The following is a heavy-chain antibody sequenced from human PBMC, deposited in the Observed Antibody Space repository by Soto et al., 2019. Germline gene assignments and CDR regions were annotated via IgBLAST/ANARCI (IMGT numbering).Heavy chain of an antibody. V-gene: IGHV1-69*06. D-gene: IGHD5-12*01. CDR1: GGTFSSYA. CDR3: ASEWLHQLDY. CDR2: IIPIFGTA. Sequence: SAMVSCKASGGTFSSYAISWVRQAPGQGLEWMGGIIPIFGTANYAQKFQGRVTIPADKPTSTPYMELSSLRSEDTAVFSCASEWLHQLDYWGQGPLVTFSS. J-gene: IGHJ4*02.